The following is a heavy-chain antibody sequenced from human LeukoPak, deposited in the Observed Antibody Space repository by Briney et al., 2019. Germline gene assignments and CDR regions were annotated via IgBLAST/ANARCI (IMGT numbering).Heavy chain of an antibody. Sequence: GGSLRLSCAVSGRTFSYYRMIWVRQAPEKRLEWVAVTAAADDVIQYADSVKGRYTISTDNYKNTVYLQMNSMRAEDTALYYCATYIQRPPGMDVWGQGTTVTVSS. CDR3: ATYIQRPPGMDV. J-gene: IGHJ6*02. V-gene: IGHV3-23*01. D-gene: IGHD2-15*01. CDR2: TAAADDVI. CDR1: GRTFSYYR.